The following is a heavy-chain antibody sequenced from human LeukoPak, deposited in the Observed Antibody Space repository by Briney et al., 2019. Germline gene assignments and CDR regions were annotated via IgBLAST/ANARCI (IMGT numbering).Heavy chain of an antibody. CDR2: IYHSGST. D-gene: IGHD3-10*01. V-gene: IGHV4-38-2*02. CDR1: GYSISSGYY. CDR3: ARWSYGSHLYYYYYMDV. Sequence: PSETLSLTCSVSGYSISSGYYWGWIRQPPGKGLEWFAIIYHSGSTYYNPSLKSRVTISVDTSKNQFSLKLSSVTAADTAVYYCARWSYGSHLYYYYYMDVWGKGTTVTVSS. J-gene: IGHJ6*03.